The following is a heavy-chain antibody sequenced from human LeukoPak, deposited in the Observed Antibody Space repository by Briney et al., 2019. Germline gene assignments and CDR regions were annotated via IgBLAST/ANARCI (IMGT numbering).Heavy chain of an antibody. Sequence: GGSLRLSCEASGFTFSSNAMSWVRQGPGKGLEWVSTISGNGGTTYYADSVKGRFTVSRDNSKNTLYLQVNSLRVEDTAVYYCAKEQWLQRNYYGMDVWGQGTTVTVSS. D-gene: IGHD6-19*01. V-gene: IGHV3-23*01. CDR3: AKEQWLQRNYYGMDV. CDR2: ISGNGGTT. J-gene: IGHJ6*02. CDR1: GFTFSSNA.